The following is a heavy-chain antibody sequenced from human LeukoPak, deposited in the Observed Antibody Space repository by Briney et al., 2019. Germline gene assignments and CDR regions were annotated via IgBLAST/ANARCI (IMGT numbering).Heavy chain of an antibody. V-gene: IGHV1-69*04. CDR1: GGTFSSYA. CDR3: AREGSPNSRGWYTEFDY. D-gene: IGHD6-19*01. Sequence: GASVKVSCKASGGTFSSYAISWVRQAPGQGLEWMGRIIPILGIANYAQKFQGRVTITADKSTSTAYMELSSLRSEDTAVYYCAREGSPNSRGWYTEFDYWGQGTLVTVSS. J-gene: IGHJ4*02. CDR2: IIPILGIA.